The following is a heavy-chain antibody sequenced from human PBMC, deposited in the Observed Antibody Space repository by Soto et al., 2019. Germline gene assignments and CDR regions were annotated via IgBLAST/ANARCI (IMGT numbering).Heavy chain of an antibody. CDR3: ARDLGGQIVDY. D-gene: IGHD1-26*01. J-gene: IGHJ4*02. CDR2: ISGYNGNT. Sequence: QVQLVQSGAEVKKPGASVKVSCKASGYTFTSYGISWVRQAPGQGLEWMGWISGYNGNTKYAQKLQGRITVTXXTSTSTAYMELRSLRSDDTAVYYCARDLGGQIVDYWGQGTLVTVSS. CDR1: GYTFTSYG. V-gene: IGHV1-18*01.